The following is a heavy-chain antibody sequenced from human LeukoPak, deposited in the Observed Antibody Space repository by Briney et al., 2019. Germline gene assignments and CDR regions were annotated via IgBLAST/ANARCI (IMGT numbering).Heavy chain of an antibody. CDR2: IYCGGNT. J-gene: IGHJ5*02. D-gene: IGHD3-22*01. CDR1: GFIVSSNY. CDR3: ARASFYYDARALDP. V-gene: IGHV3-53*01. Sequence: GGPLSLSCADSGFIVSSNYKNGLRQARGRGVECVSVIYCGGNTYYADSVKGRFTISGDNSKNTVFLQMNSLRAEDTAVYYCARASFYYDARALDPWGQGALVTVSS.